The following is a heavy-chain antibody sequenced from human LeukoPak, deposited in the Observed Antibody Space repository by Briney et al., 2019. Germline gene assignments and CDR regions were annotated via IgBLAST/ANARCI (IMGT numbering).Heavy chain of an antibody. V-gene: IGHV4-4*07. CDR2: TYTSGST. CDR3: ARGGTYGPGRNRHPTPDY. J-gene: IGHJ4*02. Sequence: SETLSLTCTVAAGCICNDYWIWLRHGAGNELKGSGLTYTSGSTNDNPSLKSLVTISLDRSKKQFSLILNSVTAADTGVYYCARGGTYGPGRNRHPTPDYWGQGTLVTVSS. CDR1: AGCICNDY. D-gene: IGHD3-10*01.